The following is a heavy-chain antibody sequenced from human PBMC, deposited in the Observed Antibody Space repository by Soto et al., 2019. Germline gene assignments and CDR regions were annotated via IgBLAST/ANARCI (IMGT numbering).Heavy chain of an antibody. V-gene: IGHV1-18*01. CDR1: GYTFTSYG. J-gene: IGHJ4*02. CDR2: ISAYNGNT. Sequence: QVPLVQSGAEVKKPGASVKVSCKASGYTFTSYGISWVRQAPGQGLEWMGWISAYNGNTNYAQKLQGRVTMTTDTSTSTAYMELRSLRSDDTAVYYCARDNRVDIVAASWRYWGQGTLVTVSS. D-gene: IGHD5-12*01. CDR3: ARDNRVDIVAASWRY.